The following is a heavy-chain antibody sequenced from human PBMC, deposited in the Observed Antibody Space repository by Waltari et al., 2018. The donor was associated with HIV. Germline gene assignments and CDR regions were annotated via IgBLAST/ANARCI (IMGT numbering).Heavy chain of an antibody. D-gene: IGHD3-10*01. V-gene: IGHV1-69*11. J-gene: IGHJ6*02. CDR1: GRTFSTYA. CDR3: AGGTYYYGSGSYYPPMDV. CDR2: IIPILGTT. Sequence: QVQLVQSGAEVKKPGSSVKVSCKASGRTFSTYAHTWVRQAPGQGLEWMGGIIPILGTTNYEQKFQGRVTITADESTSTAYMELSRLRSEDTAVYSCAGGTYYYGSGSYYPPMDVGGQGTTVTVSS.